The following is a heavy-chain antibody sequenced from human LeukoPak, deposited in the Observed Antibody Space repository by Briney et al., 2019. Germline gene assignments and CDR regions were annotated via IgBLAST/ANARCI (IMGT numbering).Heavy chain of an antibody. CDR2: INPNSGGT. CDR3: ARTGFGELLYDY. D-gene: IGHD3-10*01. V-gene: IGHV1-2*04. CDR1: GYTFTGYY. Sequence: ASVKVSCKASGYTFTGYYMHWVRQAPGQGLEWMGWINPNSGGTNYAQKFQGWVTMTRDTSISTAYMELSRLRSNDTAVYYCARTGFGELLYDYWGQGTLVTVSS. J-gene: IGHJ4*02.